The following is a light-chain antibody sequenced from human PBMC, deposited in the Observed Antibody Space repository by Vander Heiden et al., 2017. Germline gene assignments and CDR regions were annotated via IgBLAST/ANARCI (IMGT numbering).Light chain of an antibody. CDR1: QSISSW. CDR2: KAS. V-gene: IGKV1-5*03. Sequence: DIQMTQSPSTLSASVGDRVTITCRASQSISSWLAWYQQKPGKAPKLLIYKASSLESGVPSRFSGSGYGTEFTLTISSRQPDDFAPYYCQQYNSYSPWTFGQGTKVEMK. CDR3: QQYNSYSPWT. J-gene: IGKJ1*01.